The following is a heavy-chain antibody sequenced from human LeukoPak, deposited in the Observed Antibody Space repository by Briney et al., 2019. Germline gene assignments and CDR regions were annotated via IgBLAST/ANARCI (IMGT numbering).Heavy chain of an antibody. V-gene: IGHV3-48*01. J-gene: IGHJ4*02. Sequence: GGSLRLSCAASGFTFSSYWMSWVRQAPGEGLEWVSYISSSSSTIYYADSVKGRFTISRDNAKNSLYLQMNSLRAEDTAVYYCARVGYYYDSSGYYAQYWGQGTLVTVSS. CDR2: ISSSSSTI. D-gene: IGHD3-22*01. CDR3: ARVGYYYDSSGYYAQY. CDR1: GFTFSSYW.